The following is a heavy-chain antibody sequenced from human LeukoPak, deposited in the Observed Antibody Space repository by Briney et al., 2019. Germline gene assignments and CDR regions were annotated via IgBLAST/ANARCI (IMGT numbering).Heavy chain of an antibody. CDR2: ISGSGGST. D-gene: IGHD2-2*01. J-gene: IGHJ6*03. V-gene: IGHV3-23*01. CDR3: ARDIEDIVVVPAAYYYYYYMDV. CDR1: GFTFSNYA. Sequence: GGSLRLSCAASGFTFSNYAMSWVRQAPGKGLEWVSAISGSGGSTYYADSVKGRLTISRDNSKNTLYLQMNSLRAEDTALYYCARDIEDIVVVPAAYYYYYYMDVWGKGTTVTVSS.